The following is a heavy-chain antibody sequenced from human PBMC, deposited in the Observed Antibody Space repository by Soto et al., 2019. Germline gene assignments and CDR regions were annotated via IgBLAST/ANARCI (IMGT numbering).Heavy chain of an antibody. CDR3: ARDGDWKYYYGMAV. D-gene: IGHD1-1*01. Sequence: SVKVSCKASGGTFSSYAISWVRQAPGQGLEWMGGIIPIFGTANYAQKLQGRVTITADESTSTAYMELSSLRSEDTAVYYCARDGDWKYYYGMAVRGKGTTVTVSS. CDR1: GGTFSSYA. J-gene: IGHJ6*04. V-gene: IGHV1-69*13. CDR2: IIPIFGTA.